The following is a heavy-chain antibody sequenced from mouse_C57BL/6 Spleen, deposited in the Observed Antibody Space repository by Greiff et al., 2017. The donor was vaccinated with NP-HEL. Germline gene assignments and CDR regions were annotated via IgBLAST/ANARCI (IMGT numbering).Heavy chain of an antibody. CDR2: INPSTGGT. V-gene: IGHV1-42*01. Sequence: VQLQQSGPELVKPGASVKISCKASGYSFTGYYMNWVKQSPEKSLEWIGEINPSTGGTTYNQKFKAKATLTVDKSSSTAYMQLKSLPSDDSAVYYCARSGDYGDYYAMDYWGQGTSVTVSS. J-gene: IGHJ4*01. CDR3: ARSGDYGDYYAMDY. CDR1: GYSFTGYY. D-gene: IGHD1-1*01.